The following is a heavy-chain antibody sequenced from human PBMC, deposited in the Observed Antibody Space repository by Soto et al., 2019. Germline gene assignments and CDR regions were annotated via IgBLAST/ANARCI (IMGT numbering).Heavy chain of an antibody. V-gene: IGHV3-23*01. CDR3: AKGGSNIRWPYYYGMDV. D-gene: IGHD2-2*01. Sequence: EVQLLESGGGLVQPGGSLRLSCAASGFTFSSYAMSWVRQAPGKGLEWVSAISGSGGSTYYADSVKGRFTISRDNSKYTLYMQTNSLRAADTAVYYCAKGGSNIRWPYYYGMDVWGQGTTVTVSS. CDR1: GFTFSSYA. J-gene: IGHJ6*02. CDR2: ISGSGGST.